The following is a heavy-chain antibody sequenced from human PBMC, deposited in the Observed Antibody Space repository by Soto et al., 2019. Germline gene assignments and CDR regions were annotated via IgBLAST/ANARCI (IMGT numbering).Heavy chain of an antibody. CDR3: VRLFYYGSGSWVE. CDR1: GYTFTSYD. Sequence: QVQLVQSGAEVKKPGASVKVSCKASGYTFTSYDINWVRQATGQGLEWMGWVNPNNGHTCYAQKFQGRVTMTRNTSISTAYMELDSLRSEDTAVYYCVRLFYYGSGSWVEWGQGTLVTVSS. CDR2: VNPNNGHT. D-gene: IGHD3-10*01. V-gene: IGHV1-8*01. J-gene: IGHJ4*02.